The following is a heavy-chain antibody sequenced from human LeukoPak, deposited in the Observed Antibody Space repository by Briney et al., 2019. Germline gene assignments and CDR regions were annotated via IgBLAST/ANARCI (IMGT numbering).Heavy chain of an antibody. V-gene: IGHV4-59*01. Sequence: SETLSLTCTVSGGSISSYYWSWIRQPPGKGLEWIGYIYYSGSTNYNPSLKSRVTISVDTSKNQFSLKLSSVTAADTAVYYCARELEGGSHDYWGQGTLVTVSS. D-gene: IGHD2-15*01. CDR3: ARELEGGSHDY. CDR1: GGSISSYY. J-gene: IGHJ4*02. CDR2: IYYSGST.